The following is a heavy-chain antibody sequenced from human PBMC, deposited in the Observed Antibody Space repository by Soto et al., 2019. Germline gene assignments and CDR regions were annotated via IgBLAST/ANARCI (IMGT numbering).Heavy chain of an antibody. V-gene: IGHV1-69*13. J-gene: IGHJ4*02. Sequence: SVKVSCKASGGTFSSYAISWVRQAPGQGLEWMGGIIPIFGTANYAQKFQGRVTITADESTSTAYMELSSLRSEDTAVYYCARHYYYDSSGYFDYWGQGTLVTVSS. D-gene: IGHD3-22*01. CDR2: IIPIFGTA. CDR3: ARHYYYDSSGYFDY. CDR1: GGTFSSYA.